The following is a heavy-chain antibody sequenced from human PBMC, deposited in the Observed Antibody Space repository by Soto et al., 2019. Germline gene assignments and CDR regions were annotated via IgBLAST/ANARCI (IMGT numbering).Heavy chain of an antibody. CDR3: ARHSGCDYVFYD. V-gene: IGHV1-2*07. Sequence: ASVKVSCKASGYTLTCYFILWVRQAPGQGLEWMGWMNPNKGDTIFAHKFQGRVTMTRDTSTSTPYMELSSLRFDDTAVYFCARHSGCDYVFYDWGRGTLVTVSS. CDR2: MNPNKGDT. CDR1: GYTLTCYF. J-gene: IGHJ4*02. D-gene: IGHD5-12*01.